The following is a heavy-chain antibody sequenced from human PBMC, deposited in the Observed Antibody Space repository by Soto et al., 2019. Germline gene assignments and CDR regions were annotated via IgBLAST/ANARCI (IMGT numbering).Heavy chain of an antibody. J-gene: IGHJ4*02. CDR3: ASGASRWYHYFFDS. D-gene: IGHD6-13*01. CDR2: IIPYYNTL. V-gene: IGHV1-69*01. Sequence: QAQVVQSGAEVRKPGSSVKLSCKASEGTFNSYAIAWVRQAPGQGLEWMGGIIPYYNTLNYAQKFQDRVTITADDSTNTVYMKLSSLRSDDTAVYFYASGASRWYHYFFDSWDQGTLVTVSS. CDR1: EGTFNSYA.